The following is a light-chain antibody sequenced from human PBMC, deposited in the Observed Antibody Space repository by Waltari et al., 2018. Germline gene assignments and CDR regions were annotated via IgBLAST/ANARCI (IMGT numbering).Light chain of an antibody. V-gene: IGKV3-20*01. J-gene: IGKJ2*01. CDR3: QQYGSSLMYT. Sequence: DIVLTQSPGTLSLSPGERATLSCRTSRSISSSYLAWYQQKPGQAPRLLIYGASTRAAGIPDRFSGSGSGTDFTLTISRLEAEDFAVYYCQQYGSSLMYTFGQGTKLEIK. CDR2: GAS. CDR1: RSISSSY.